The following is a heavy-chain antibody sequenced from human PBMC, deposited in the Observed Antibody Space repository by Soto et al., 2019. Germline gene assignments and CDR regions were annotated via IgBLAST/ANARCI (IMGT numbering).Heavy chain of an antibody. CDR1: GFTFSSYG. V-gene: IGHV3-30*18. J-gene: IGHJ4*02. Sequence: QVQLVESGGGVVQPGRSLRLSCAASGFTFSSYGMHWVRQAPGKGLEWGAVISYDGSNKYYADSVKGRFTISRDNSKNTLYLQMNSLRAEDTAVYYCAKERRFGPADYWGQGTLVTVSS. CDR3: AKERRFGPADY. CDR2: ISYDGSNK. D-gene: IGHD3-3*01.